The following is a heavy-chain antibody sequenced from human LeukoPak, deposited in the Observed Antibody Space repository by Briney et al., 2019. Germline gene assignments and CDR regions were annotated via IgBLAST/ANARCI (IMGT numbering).Heavy chain of an antibody. CDR2: INPSGGST. D-gene: IGHD2-8*01. J-gene: IGHJ4*02. CDR1: GYTFTSYY. V-gene: IGHV1-46*01. Sequence: ASVKVSCKASGYTFTSYYMHWVRQAPGQGLEWMGIINPSGGSTSYARKFQGRVTVTRDTSTSTVYMELSSLTSEDTAVYYCARVPNWRYYLDYWGQGTLVTVS. CDR3: ARVPNWRYYLDY.